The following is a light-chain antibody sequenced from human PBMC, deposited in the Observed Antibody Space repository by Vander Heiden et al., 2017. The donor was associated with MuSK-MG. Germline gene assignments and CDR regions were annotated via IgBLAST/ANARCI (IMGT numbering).Light chain of an antibody. J-gene: IGKJ4*01. CDR3: TEGLQTPQT. Sequence: DIVMTQSPLSLPVTPGEPASIPCRSSQSLLHSNGYHYLDGHPQKSGESPQLLIYLGSHRPSRVPDRFSRSGSGTDFTLKIRSVAAEDVRVYYSTEGLQTPQTFGGGTKVEIK. CDR2: LGS. V-gene: IGKV2-28*01. CDR1: QSLLHSNGYHY.